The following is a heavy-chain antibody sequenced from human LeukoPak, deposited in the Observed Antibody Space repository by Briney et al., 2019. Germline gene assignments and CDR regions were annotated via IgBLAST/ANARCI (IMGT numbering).Heavy chain of an antibody. V-gene: IGHV4-59*01. J-gene: IGHJ4*02. Sequence: PSETLSLTCTVSGGSISSYYWSWIRQPPGKGLEWIGYIYYSGSTNYNPSLKSRVTISVDTSKNQFSLKLSSVTAADTAVYYCARVQKGVAARPRYYFDYWGQGTLVTVSS. CDR3: ARVQKGVAARPRYYFDY. CDR1: GGSISSYY. D-gene: IGHD6-6*01. CDR2: IYYSGST.